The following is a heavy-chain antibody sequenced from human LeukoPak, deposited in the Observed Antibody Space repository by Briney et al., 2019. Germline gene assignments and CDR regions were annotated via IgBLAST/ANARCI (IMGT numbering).Heavy chain of an antibody. D-gene: IGHD2-15*01. J-gene: IGHJ4*02. Sequence: GGSLRLSCAASGFTFSSSAMSWVRQAPGKGLEWVSAISNNGGYTYYADSVQGRFTISRDNSKSTLCLQMNSLRAEDTAVYYCAKQLGYCSDGSCYFPYWGQGTVVTVSS. V-gene: IGHV3-23*01. CDR2: ISNNGGYT. CDR1: GFTFSSSA. CDR3: AKQLGYCSDGSCYFPY.